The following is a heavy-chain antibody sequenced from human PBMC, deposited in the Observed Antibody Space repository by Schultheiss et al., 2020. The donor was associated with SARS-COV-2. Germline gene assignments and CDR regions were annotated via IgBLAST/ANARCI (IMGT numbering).Heavy chain of an antibody. J-gene: IGHJ4*02. Sequence: GGSLRLSCAASGFTFSSYAMSWVRQAPGKGLEWVSAISRSVGSTYYADSVKGRFTISRDNSKNTLYLQMNSLRAEDTAVYYCARAPVVTAPFDYWGQGTLVTVSS. CDR3: ARAPVVTAPFDY. V-gene: IGHV3-23*01. CDR2: ISRSVGST. CDR1: GFTFSSYA. D-gene: IGHD2-21*02.